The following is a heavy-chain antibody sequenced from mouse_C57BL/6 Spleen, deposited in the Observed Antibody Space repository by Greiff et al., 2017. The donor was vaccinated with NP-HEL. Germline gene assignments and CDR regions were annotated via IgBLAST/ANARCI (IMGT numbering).Heavy chain of an antibody. D-gene: IGHD1-1*01. J-gene: IGHJ1*03. V-gene: IGHV1-80*01. CDR3: ARDYYGSSDCWYLDV. CDR2: IYPGDGDT. CDR1: GYAFSSYW. Sequence: VQLQQSGAELVKPGASVKISCKASGYAFSSYWMNWVKQRPGKGLEWIGQIYPGDGDTNYNGKFKGKTTLTADKSSSTAYMQLSSLTSEDYAVCVCARDYYGSSDCWYLDVWGTGTTVTVAS.